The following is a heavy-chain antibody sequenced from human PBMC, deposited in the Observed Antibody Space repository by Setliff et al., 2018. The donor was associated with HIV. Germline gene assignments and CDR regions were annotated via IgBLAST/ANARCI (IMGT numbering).Heavy chain of an antibody. CDR3: ARDNMALIGDYDY. CDR2: VYYNWAT. J-gene: IGHJ4*02. Sequence: PSETLSLTCVVSGYSISSGYYWGWIRQPPGKGLEWVGNVYYNWATYYNPSLKSRVTISVDTSKNQFSLKLNSMTAADTAVYYCARDNMALIGDYDYWGQGTLVTVSS. CDR1: GYSISSGYY. D-gene: IGHD5-12*01. V-gene: IGHV4-38-2*02.